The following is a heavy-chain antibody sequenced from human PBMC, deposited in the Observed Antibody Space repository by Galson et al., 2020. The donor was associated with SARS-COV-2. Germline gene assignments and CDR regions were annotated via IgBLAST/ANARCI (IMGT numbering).Heavy chain of an antibody. CDR1: GFTISSYA. CDR2: ISGSGGST. J-gene: IGHJ4*02. D-gene: IGHD4-17*01. V-gene: IGHV3-23*01. CDR3: AKLDYGDRNSDYFDC. Sequence: GGSLRLSCAASGFTISSYAMSWVRQAPGKGLEWVSAISGSGGSTYYADPVKGRFTISRDNSKNTLYLQMNSLRAEDTAVYYCAKLDYGDRNSDYFDCGGQGTLVTVSS.